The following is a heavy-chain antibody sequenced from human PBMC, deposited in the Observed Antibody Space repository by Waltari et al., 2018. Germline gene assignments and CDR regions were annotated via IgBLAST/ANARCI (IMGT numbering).Heavy chain of an antibody. CDR3: ARDKGVEPTTRFDY. V-gene: IGHV3-53*01. CDR2: VTSDDKT. Sequence: EVQLVESGGGLIQPGGSLRRSCAAYAFSVSSNDMTWVRQAPGKGLEWLSIVTSDDKTYYADSVKGRFTISRDNSKNTLYLEMSSLTAEDTAMYYCARDKGVEPTTRFDYWGQGTLVTVSS. D-gene: IGHD1-26*01. CDR1: AFSVSSND. J-gene: IGHJ4*02.